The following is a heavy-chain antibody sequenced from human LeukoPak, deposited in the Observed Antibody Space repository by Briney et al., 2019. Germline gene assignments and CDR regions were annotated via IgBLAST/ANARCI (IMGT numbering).Heavy chain of an antibody. D-gene: IGHD3-10*01. CDR3: ARSGREDAFDI. V-gene: IGHV4-4*07. J-gene: IGHJ3*02. Sequence: PSETLSLTCTVSGDSISNYYWSWIRQPAGKGLEWIGRIYTSGSTDSNPSLKSRVTMSVDTSKNQFSLKLTSVTAADTAVYYCARSGREDAFDIWGQGTMVTVSS. CDR1: GDSISNYY. CDR2: IYTSGST.